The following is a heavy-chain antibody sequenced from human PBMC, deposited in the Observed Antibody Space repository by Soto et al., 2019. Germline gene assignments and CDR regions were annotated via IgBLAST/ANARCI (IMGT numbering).Heavy chain of an antibody. D-gene: IGHD5-18*01. Sequence: ASVKVSCKTSGYSFTSYAMHWVRQAPGQRLEWLGWINADNGDTKYSQKFSGRVTITRDTSANTAFMELSSLRSDDTALYYCAKDVKDGYPSWAWFDSWGLGTQVTVSS. CDR3: AKDVKDGYPSWAWFDS. CDR2: INADNGDT. V-gene: IGHV1-3*01. J-gene: IGHJ5*01. CDR1: GYSFTSYA.